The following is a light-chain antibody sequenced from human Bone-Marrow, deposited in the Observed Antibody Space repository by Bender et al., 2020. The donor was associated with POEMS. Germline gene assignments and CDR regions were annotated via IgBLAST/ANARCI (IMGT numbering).Light chain of an antibody. CDR3: SSWDDSLSGWV. CDR2: ECT. CDR1: SSDIGSFNL. Sequence: QSALTQPAYVSGSPGQSITISCTGNSSDIGSFNLVSWHQQHPYKAPSLFIDECTTRPSGVPARFSGSKSGTSASLAISDIQSEDEGDYYCSSWDDSLSGWVFGGGTKLTVL. V-gene: IGLV2-23*01. J-gene: IGLJ3*02.